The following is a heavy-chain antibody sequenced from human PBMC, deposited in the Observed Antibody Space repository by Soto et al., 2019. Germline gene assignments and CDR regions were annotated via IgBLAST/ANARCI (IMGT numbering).Heavy chain of an antibody. J-gene: IGHJ6*02. V-gene: IGHV4-59*01. CDR2: IYYSGCS. Sequence: ASETLSLTCTVSGDSISSYYRSWIRQPPGKGLEWIGYIYYSGCSNYNPSLKSRVTISVDTSKNQFSLNLSSVTAADTAVYYCASSNIAAAGFYYYGMDVWGRGTTVTVSS. D-gene: IGHD6-13*01. CDR3: ASSNIAAAGFYYYGMDV. CDR1: GDSISSYY.